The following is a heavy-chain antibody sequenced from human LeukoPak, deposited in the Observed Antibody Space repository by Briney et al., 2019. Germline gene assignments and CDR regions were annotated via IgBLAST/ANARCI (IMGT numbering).Heavy chain of an antibody. CDR1: GFTFSSYS. CDR2: ISSSSSYI. Sequence: PGGSLRLSCAASGFTFSSYSMNWVRQAPGKGLEWVSSISSSSSYIYYADSVKGRFAISRDNAKNSLYLQMSSLRAEDTAVYYCARDMARTRIAAAGNDYWGQGTLVTVSS. J-gene: IGHJ4*02. D-gene: IGHD6-13*01. V-gene: IGHV3-21*01. CDR3: ARDMARTRIAAAGNDY.